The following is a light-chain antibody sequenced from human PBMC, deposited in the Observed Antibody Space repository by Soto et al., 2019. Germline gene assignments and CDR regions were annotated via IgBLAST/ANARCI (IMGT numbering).Light chain of an antibody. CDR1: QSISSW. Sequence: DIQMAQSHSTLSSSIVYIVPINCRASQSISSWLAWYQQKPGKAPKLLIYDDSTLESGVPSRFSGSGSGTEFTLSISSLTPDDFETYYCKQYYRYSSFGKGNKVDIK. V-gene: IGKV1-5*01. J-gene: IGKJ1*01. CDR3: KQYYRYSS. CDR2: DDS.